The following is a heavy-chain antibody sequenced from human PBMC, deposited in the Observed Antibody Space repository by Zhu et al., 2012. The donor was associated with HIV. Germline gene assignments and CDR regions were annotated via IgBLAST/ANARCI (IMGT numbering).Heavy chain of an antibody. CDR1: GYEFIDCT. J-gene: IGHJ1*01. D-gene: IGHD3-16*01. CDR3: TRGKTSDYNWDFEH. V-gene: IGHV1-2*07. Sequence: QVQLVQSGGQMKKPGESMRIPCRASGYEFIDCTLNWIRLAPGKRPEWMGWLKPRGGASTTHVHFRARVTMTRDVYSDTAFLVGCARLTVDDTAVYFCTRGKTSDYNWDFEHWGRGTPVIVSS. CDR2: LKPRGGAS.